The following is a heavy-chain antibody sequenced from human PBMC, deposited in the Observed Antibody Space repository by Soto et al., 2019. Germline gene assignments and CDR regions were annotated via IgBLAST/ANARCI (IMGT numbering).Heavy chain of an antibody. CDR1: GFVFTNFC. Sequence: GGSLRLSCEASGFVFTNFCMHWVRHVPGKGLVWVARIDTSGHSTNYAESVKGRFTVSRDNAKNTVSLQMNSLRVEETGVYYCAKDSWYFDLWSQGSQVTVSS. V-gene: IGHV3-74*01. CDR2: IDTSGHST. J-gene: IGHJ4*02. CDR3: AKDSWYFDL. D-gene: IGHD6-13*01.